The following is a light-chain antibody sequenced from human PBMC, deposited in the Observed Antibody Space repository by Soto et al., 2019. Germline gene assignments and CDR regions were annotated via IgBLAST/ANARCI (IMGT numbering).Light chain of an antibody. Sequence: EIVLTQSPGTLSLSPGERATLSCRASQSITSNYLAWYQQKPGQAPRLLIYGASSRVTGIPDRFSGSGSGTDFTLTISRLEPEDFAVYYCQQYGSSPLTFGQGTRLEMK. V-gene: IGKV3-20*01. J-gene: IGKJ5*01. CDR1: QSITSNY. CDR2: GAS. CDR3: QQYGSSPLT.